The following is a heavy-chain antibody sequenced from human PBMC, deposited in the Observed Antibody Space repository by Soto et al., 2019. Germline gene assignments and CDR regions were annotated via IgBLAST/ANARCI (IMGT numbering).Heavy chain of an antibody. CDR3: ARSYYLADAFDV. CDR2: ISAFNGNT. V-gene: IGHV1-18*01. J-gene: IGHJ3*01. D-gene: IGHD3-16*01. Sequence: ASGKVSWKASGFRFSDYGFKWLRQAPGQGLEWMGWISAFNGNTETAQGLQDRVTMTTDSSTTTAHMDLTNLTTDDTAIYYCARSYYLADAFDVWGQGTMVTVSS. CDR1: GFRFSDYG.